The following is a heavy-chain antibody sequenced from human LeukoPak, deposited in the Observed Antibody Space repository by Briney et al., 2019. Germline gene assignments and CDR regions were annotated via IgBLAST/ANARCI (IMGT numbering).Heavy chain of an antibody. CDR3: AKDAYERGDYGDHLRDFMDV. J-gene: IGHJ6*02. V-gene: IGHV3-30*18. D-gene: IGHD4-17*01. CDR1: GFTFSNYG. CDR2: MSHAGSFK. Sequence: GRSLRFSCAASGFTFSNYGFHWVRQAPGKGLEWVAAMSHAGSFKYYGDSVKGRFTISRDNSENTLYLQMNSLRTEDTAVYYCAKDAYERGDYGDHLRDFMDVWGQGTTVTVSS.